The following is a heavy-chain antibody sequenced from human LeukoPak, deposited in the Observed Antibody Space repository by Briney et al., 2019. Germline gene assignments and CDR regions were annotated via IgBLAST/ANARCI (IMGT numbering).Heavy chain of an antibody. V-gene: IGHV3-30-3*01. CDR3: ARGGVTTMTLRDLWLDY. Sequence: PGGSLRLSCAASGFTFSNYAMHWVRQAPGKGLEWVALMSYDGSNKFYADSVKGRFTISRDNSKSTLYLQMNSLEAEDTAVYYCARGGVTTMTLRDLWLDYWGQGTLVTVSS. CDR2: MSYDGSNK. J-gene: IGHJ4*02. D-gene: IGHD4-17*01. CDR1: GFTFSNYA.